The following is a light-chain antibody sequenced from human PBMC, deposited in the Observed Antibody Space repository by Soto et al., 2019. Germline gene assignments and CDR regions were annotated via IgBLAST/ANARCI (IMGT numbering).Light chain of an antibody. Sequence: EIVMTQSPATLSVSPGERATLSCRASQSISSNLAWYQQKPGQAPRLLIYGASTRATGIPATFSGSGSWTEFTLTISSLQSEDFAVYYCQQYNNWPFTFGPGTKVDIK. V-gene: IGKV3-15*01. CDR2: GAS. CDR3: QQYNNWPFT. J-gene: IGKJ3*01. CDR1: QSISSN.